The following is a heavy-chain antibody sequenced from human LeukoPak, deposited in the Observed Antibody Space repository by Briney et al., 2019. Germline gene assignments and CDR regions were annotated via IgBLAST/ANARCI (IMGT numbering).Heavy chain of an antibody. D-gene: IGHD3-22*01. CDR2: ISSSSSTI. V-gene: IGHV3-48*04. CDR1: GFTFSNYA. Sequence: GGSLRLSCAASGFTFSNYAINWVRQAPGKGLEWVSYISSSSSTIYYADSVKGRFTISRDNAKNSLYLQMNRLRAEDTAVYYCARVTYYDSSGYSHWGQGTLVTVSS. J-gene: IGHJ4*02. CDR3: ARVTYYDSSGYSH.